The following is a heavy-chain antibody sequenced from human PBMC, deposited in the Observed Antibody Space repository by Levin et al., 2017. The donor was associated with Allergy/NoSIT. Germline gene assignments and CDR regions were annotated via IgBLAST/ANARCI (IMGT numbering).Heavy chain of an antibody. D-gene: IGHD3-10*01. Sequence: GESLKISCKASGYTFTGYYMHWVRQAPGQGLEWMGWINPNSGGTNYAQKFQGRVTMTRDTSISTAYMELSRLRSDDTAVYYWAGDSDSGMDYCYGMDVWGQGTTVTVSS. V-gene: IGHV1-2*02. J-gene: IGHJ6*02. CDR1: GYTFTGYY. CDR2: INPNSGGT. CDR3: AGDSDSGMDYCYGMDV.